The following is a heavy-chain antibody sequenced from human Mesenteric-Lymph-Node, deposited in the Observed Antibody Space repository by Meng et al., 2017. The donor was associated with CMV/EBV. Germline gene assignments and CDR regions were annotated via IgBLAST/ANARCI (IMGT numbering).Heavy chain of an antibody. CDR3: ARRLYYYYGMDV. D-gene: IGHD6-19*01. CDR1: GFTFSSYD. CDR2: IGTAGDT. V-gene: IGHV3-13*01. J-gene: IGHJ6*02. Sequence: GESLKISCAASGFTFSSYDMHWVRQATGKGLEWVSAIGTAGDTYYPGSVKGRFTISRENAKNSLYLQMNSLRAGDTAVYYCARRLYYYYGMDVWGQGTTVTVSS.